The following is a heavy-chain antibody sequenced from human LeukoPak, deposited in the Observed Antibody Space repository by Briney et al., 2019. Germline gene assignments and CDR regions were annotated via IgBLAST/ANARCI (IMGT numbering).Heavy chain of an antibody. D-gene: IGHD4-23*01. Sequence: GGPLRLSCAASGITVSSNYMSWVRQAPGKGLEWVSVLYSDGSTYYADSVKGRFTISRDNSKNTMYLQMNSLRGEDTAVYFCARRPDYGGTPTFDYWGQVTIVTVSS. CDR1: GITVSSNY. J-gene: IGHJ4*02. V-gene: IGHV3-66*01. CDR3: ARRPDYGGTPTFDY. CDR2: LYSDGST.